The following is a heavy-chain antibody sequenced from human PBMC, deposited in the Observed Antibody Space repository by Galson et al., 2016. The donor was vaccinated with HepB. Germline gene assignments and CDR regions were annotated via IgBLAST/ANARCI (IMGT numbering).Heavy chain of an antibody. CDR3: ARGYCYSIRCLRIFDA. J-gene: IGHJ4*02. Sequence: SVKVSCKASGYTFTDHYMYWVRQAPGQGLEWVGWINPNSGNAYFAKKFQGTITLTSDSSINTAFMEVNSLTSDDTAVYYCARGYCYSIRCLRIFDAWGQGTLVTVSS. D-gene: IGHD2-2*01. V-gene: IGHV1-2*02. CDR2: INPNSGNA. CDR1: GYTFTDHY.